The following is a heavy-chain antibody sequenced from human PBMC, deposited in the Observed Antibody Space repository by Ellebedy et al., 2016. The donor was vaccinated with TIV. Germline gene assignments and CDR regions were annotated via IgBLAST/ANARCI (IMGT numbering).Heavy chain of an antibody. CDR3: VSDAFDI. V-gene: IGHV3-64D*06. Sequence: GESLKISXSASGFTFSSYAMHWVRQAPGKGLEYVLAISSNGGSTYYADSVKGRFTISRDNSKNTLYLQMSSLRAEDTAVYYCVSDAFDIWGQGTMVTVSS. J-gene: IGHJ3*02. CDR2: ISSNGGST. CDR1: GFTFSSYA.